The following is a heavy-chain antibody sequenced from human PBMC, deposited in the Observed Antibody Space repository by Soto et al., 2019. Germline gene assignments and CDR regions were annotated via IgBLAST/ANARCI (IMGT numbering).Heavy chain of an antibody. Sequence: GASVKVSCKASGGTFSSYAISWVRQAPGQGLEWMGGSIPIFGTANYAQKFQGRVTITADESTSTAYMELSSLRSEDTAVYYCARDRSVDTSMAGMDVWGQGTTVTVSS. V-gene: IGHV1-69*13. CDR3: ARDRSVDTSMAGMDV. CDR2: SIPIFGTA. CDR1: GGTFSSYA. D-gene: IGHD5-18*01. J-gene: IGHJ6*02.